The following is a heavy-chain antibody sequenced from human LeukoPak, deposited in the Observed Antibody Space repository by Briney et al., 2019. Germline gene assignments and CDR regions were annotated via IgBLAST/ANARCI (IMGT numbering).Heavy chain of an antibody. D-gene: IGHD3-3*01. V-gene: IGHV4-39*01. CDR1: GGSISSSSYY. J-gene: IGHJ4*02. CDR2: IYYSGST. CDR3: ARKEWLYVDY. Sequence: PWETLSLTCTVSGGSISSSSYYWGWIRQPPGKGLEWIGSIYYSGSTYYNPSLKSRVTISVDTSKNQFSLKLSSVTAADTAVYYCARKEWLYVDYWGQGTLVTVSS.